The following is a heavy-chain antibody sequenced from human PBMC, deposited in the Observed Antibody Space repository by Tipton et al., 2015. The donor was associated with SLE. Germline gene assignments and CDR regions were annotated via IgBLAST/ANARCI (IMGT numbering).Heavy chain of an antibody. D-gene: IGHD2-8*01. V-gene: IGHV3-53*01. CDR1: GFSVSNNY. Sequence: SLRLSCAASGFSVSNNYMTWVRQAPGKGLEWVSILYAGGTTYYVDSVKGRFTITRDSSRNILYLQMNSVRAEDTAVYYCARGVGVYGDAPSFDYWGQGTRVTVSS. CDR2: LYAGGTT. CDR3: ARGVGVYGDAPSFDY. J-gene: IGHJ4*02.